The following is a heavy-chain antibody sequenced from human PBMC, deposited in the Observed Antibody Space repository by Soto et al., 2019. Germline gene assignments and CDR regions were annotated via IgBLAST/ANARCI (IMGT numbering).Heavy chain of an antibody. D-gene: IGHD4-17*01. CDR2: INAGTGNT. CDR1: GYTFTSYA. Sequence: GASVKVSCKASGYTFTSYAMHWVRQAPGQRLEWMGWINAGTGNTKYSQKFQGRVTITRDTSASTAYMELSSLRSEDTAVYYCARSESTVTFDYWGQGTLVTVSS. CDR3: ARSESTVTFDY. J-gene: IGHJ4*02. V-gene: IGHV1-3*01.